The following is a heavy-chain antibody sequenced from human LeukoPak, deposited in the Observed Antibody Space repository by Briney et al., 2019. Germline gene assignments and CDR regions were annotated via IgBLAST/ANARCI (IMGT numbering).Heavy chain of an antibody. CDR2: IIPIFGTA. CDR3: ASGVPVTALAYYYYGMDV. V-gene: IGHV1-69*13. D-gene: IGHD2-21*02. Sequence: SVKVSCKASGGTFSSYAISWVRQAPGQGLEWMGGIIPIFGTANYAQKFQGRVTITADESTSTAYMELSSLRSEDTAVYYCASGVPVTALAYYYYGMDVWGQGTTVTVSS. J-gene: IGHJ6*02. CDR1: GGTFSSYA.